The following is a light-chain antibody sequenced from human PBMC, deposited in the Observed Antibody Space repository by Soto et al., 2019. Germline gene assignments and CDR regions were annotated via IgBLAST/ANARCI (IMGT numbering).Light chain of an antibody. CDR1: QSVSSNY. CDR2: AAS. Sequence: ESVSTQSPGTLSLSPGERATLSCRASQSVSSNYLAWFQQKPGQAPRLLIYAASSRATGIPDRFSGSGSGTDFTLTISSLQPEDFATYYCQQYNSYPLTFGGGTKVDIK. J-gene: IGKJ4*01. CDR3: QQYNSYPLT. V-gene: IGKV3-20*01.